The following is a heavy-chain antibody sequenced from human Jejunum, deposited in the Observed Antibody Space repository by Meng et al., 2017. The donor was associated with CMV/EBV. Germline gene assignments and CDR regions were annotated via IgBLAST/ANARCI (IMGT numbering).Heavy chain of an antibody. J-gene: IGHJ6*02. D-gene: IGHD2-21*01. CDR2: IRHDGTTK. CDR3: AKDKIPVSPYFYGMDV. V-gene: IGHV3-30*02. CDR1: FPFRSYA. Sequence: FPFRSYAMHWVRQAPGKGLEWVAFIRHDGTTKYYADSMKGRFTVSRDNSKNTLYLQMNSLRPEDTAVYFCAKDKIPVSPYFYGMDVWGQGTTVTVSS.